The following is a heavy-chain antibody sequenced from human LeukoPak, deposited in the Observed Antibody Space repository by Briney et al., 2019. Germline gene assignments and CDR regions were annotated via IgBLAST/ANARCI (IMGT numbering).Heavy chain of an antibody. Sequence: PGGSLRLSCAASGFTFSSYWMSWVRQAPGKGLEWVSTITTSDGNTYYADSVKGRFTVPRDNSKNTLFLQMNSLRAEDTAVYYCAKGGDGYNYYFDYWGQETLVTVSS. CDR1: GFTFSSYW. J-gene: IGHJ4*02. CDR3: AKGGDGYNYYFDY. D-gene: IGHD5-24*01. CDR2: ITTSDGNT. V-gene: IGHV3-23*01.